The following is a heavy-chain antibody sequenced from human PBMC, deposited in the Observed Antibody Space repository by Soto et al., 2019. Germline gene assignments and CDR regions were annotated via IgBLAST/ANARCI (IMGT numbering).Heavy chain of an antibody. D-gene: IGHD2-8*02. Sequence: QVQLVQSGAEVKKPGSSVKVSCKASGGTFSSYTISWVRQAPGQGLEWMGRIIPILGIANYAQKFQGRVTITADKSTSTAYMALSRLRSEDTAVYYCASDVGYAIYGSGVEDVFDIWGQGKMVTVSS. CDR1: GGTFSSYT. CDR3: ASDVGYAIYGSGVEDVFDI. CDR2: IIPILGIA. V-gene: IGHV1-69*02. J-gene: IGHJ3*02.